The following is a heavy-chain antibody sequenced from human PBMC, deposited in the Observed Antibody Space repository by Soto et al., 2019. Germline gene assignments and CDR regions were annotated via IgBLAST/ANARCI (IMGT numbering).Heavy chain of an antibody. V-gene: IGHV5-51*01. CDR2: IYPGDSDT. CDR3: TSHLKYYSGAFDI. Sequence: PGESLKISCKGSGYSFTSYWIGWVRQMPGKGLEWMGIIYPGDSDTRYSPSFQGQVTISADKSISTAYLQWSSLKASDTAMYYCTSHLKYYSGAFDIWGQGTMVTVSS. CDR1: GYSFTSYW. J-gene: IGHJ3*02. D-gene: IGHD3-10*01.